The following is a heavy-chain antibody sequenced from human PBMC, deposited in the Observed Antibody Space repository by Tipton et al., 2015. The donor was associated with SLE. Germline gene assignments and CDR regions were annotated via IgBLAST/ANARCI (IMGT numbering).Heavy chain of an antibody. CDR3: ARESGVSDAFDI. D-gene: IGHD2-8*01. CDR2: IYYSGNT. V-gene: IGHV4-59*11. Sequence: TLSLTCTVSGGSISSHYWSWIRQPPGKGLERIGYIYYSGNTNYNPSLKSRVTISVDTSKNQFSLKLRSVTAADTAVYYCARESGVSDAFDIWGQGTMVTVSS. CDR1: GGSISSHY. J-gene: IGHJ3*02.